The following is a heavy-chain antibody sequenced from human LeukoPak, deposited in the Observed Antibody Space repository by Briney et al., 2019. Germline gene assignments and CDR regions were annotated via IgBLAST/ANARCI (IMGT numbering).Heavy chain of an antibody. CDR3: ARNSRYSFDI. D-gene: IGHD4-11*01. Sequence: GGSLRLSCAASGFTFGGYWMTWVRQAPGKGLEWMAQIKSDGSEKYYVDSVKGRFTISRDNAKNSLYLPMNSLRAEDTAVYYCARNSRYSFDIWGQGTMVTVSS. V-gene: IGHV3-7*04. CDR2: IKSDGSEK. J-gene: IGHJ3*02. CDR1: GFTFGGYW.